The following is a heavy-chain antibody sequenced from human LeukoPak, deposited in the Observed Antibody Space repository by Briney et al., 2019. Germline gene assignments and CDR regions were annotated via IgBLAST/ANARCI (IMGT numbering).Heavy chain of an antibody. J-gene: IGHJ4*02. CDR1: GGSISSYY. Sequence: SETLSLTCTVSGGSISSYYWSWIRQPPGKGLEWIGYIYYSGSTNYNPSLKSRVTISVDTSKNQFSLKLSSVTAADTAVYYCARDGGSSGWYYFDYWGQGTLVTVSS. CDR2: IYYSGST. CDR3: ARDGGSSGWYYFDY. V-gene: IGHV4-59*01. D-gene: IGHD6-19*01.